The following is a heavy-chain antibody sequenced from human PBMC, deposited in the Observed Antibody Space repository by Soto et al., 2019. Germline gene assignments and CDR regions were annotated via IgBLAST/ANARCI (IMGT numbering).Heavy chain of an antibody. J-gene: IGHJ4*02. V-gene: IGHV3-23*01. Sequence: EVQLLESGGGLVQPGGSLRLSCAASGFTFSNSAMSWVRQAPGKGLEWVSAISGSGGSTYYADSMKGRFTISRDNSKSTLYLQMNSLRVEDTAVYYCAGGSSWTRVEYCGQGTLVTVSS. CDR1: GFTFSNSA. D-gene: IGHD6-13*01. CDR3: AGGSSWTRVEY. CDR2: ISGSGGST.